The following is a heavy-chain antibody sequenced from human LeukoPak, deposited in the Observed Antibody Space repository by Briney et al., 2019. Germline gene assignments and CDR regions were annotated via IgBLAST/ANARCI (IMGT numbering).Heavy chain of an antibody. J-gene: IGHJ4*02. CDR3: ARDRGGGGTSVVVPAAMIY. D-gene: IGHD2-2*01. Sequence: GGSLRLSCAASGFTFSSYSMNWVRQAPGKGLEWVANIKQDGSEKYYVDSVKGRFTISRDNSKNTLYLQMNSLRAEDTAVYYCARDRGGGGTSVVVPAAMIYWGQGTLVTVSS. CDR1: GFTFSSYS. V-gene: IGHV3-7*01. CDR2: IKQDGSEK.